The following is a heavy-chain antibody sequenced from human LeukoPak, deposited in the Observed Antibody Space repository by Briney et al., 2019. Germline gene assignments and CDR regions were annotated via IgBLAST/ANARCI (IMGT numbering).Heavy chain of an antibody. D-gene: IGHD6-13*01. CDR2: ISGSGGNT. CDR1: GFTFSSYG. V-gene: IGHV3-23*01. CDR3: AKDDGSSWNWFDP. Sequence: GGFLRLSCAASGFTFSSYGMSWVRQAPGKGLEWVSVISGSGGNTYYADSVKGRFTISRDNSKNTLYLQMNSLRGEDTAVYYCAKDDGSSWNWFDPWGQGTLVTVSS. J-gene: IGHJ5*02.